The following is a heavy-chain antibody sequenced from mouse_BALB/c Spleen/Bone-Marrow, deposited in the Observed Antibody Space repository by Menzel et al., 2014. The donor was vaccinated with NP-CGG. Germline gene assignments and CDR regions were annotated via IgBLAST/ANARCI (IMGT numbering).Heavy chain of an antibody. V-gene: IGHV1-61*01. CDR2: IHPSDSET. CDR1: GSSFTTYW. CDR3: ARGKVYYGISWFAY. J-gene: IGHJ3*01. D-gene: IGHD2-1*01. Sequence: QVQLQQSGTEVVRPGASVKLSCKASGSSFTTYWMNWVKQRPGQGLEWIGMIHPSDSETRLNQKFKDKATLTVDKSSSTAYMQLNSPTSEDAAVYYCARGKVYYGISWFAYWGQGTLVTVSA.